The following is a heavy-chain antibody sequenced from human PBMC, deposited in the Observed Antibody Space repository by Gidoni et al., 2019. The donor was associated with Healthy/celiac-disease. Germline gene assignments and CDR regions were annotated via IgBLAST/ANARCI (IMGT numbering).Heavy chain of an antibody. CDR1: GFTFSSYA. CDR2: ISGSGGST. Sequence: EVQLLESGGGLVQPGGSLRLSCPASGFTFSSYAMNWVRPAPGKGLEWVSAISGSGGSTYYADSVKGRFTISRDNSKNTLYLQMNSLRAEDTAVYYCAKDSRIYCSSTSCYLYYYGMDVWGQGTTVTVSS. D-gene: IGHD2-2*01. CDR3: AKDSRIYCSSTSCYLYYYGMDV. J-gene: IGHJ6*02. V-gene: IGHV3-23*01.